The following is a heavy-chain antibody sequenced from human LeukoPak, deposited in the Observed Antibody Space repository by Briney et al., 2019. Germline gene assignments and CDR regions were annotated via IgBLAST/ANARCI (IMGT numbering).Heavy chain of an antibody. J-gene: IGHJ4*02. CDR1: GYSFSSCYY. D-gene: IGHD3-22*01. CDR3: ARIDDSSGPDY. CDR2: SYHRGSN. Sequence: AETLSLTCTVSGYSFSSCYYLGWIRQPPREWLEWIGSSYHRGSNYYNASLKRRFTISVDTSKNQFSLKLSSVTAADTAVYYCARIDDSSGPDYWGQGTLVTVSP. V-gene: IGHV4-38-2*02.